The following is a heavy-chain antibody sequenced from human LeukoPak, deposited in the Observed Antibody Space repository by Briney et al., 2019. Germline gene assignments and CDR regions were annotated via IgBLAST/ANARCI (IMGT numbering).Heavy chain of an antibody. Sequence: SETLSLTCTVSGGSISSSSYYWGWIRQPPGKGLEWIGSIYYSGSTYYNPSLKSRVTISVDTSKNQFSLKLSSVTAADTAVYYCASFSHYMDVWGKGTTVTVSS. CDR1: GGSISSSSYY. CDR2: IYYSGST. J-gene: IGHJ6*03. CDR3: ASFSHYMDV. V-gene: IGHV4-39*07.